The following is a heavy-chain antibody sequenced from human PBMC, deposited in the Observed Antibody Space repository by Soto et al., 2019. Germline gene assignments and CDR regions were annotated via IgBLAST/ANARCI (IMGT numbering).Heavy chain of an antibody. CDR1: GFTFSSYS. V-gene: IGHV3-21*01. CDR2: ISSSSSYI. Sequence: EVQLVESGGGLVKPGGSLRLSCAASGFTFSSYSMNWVRQAPGKGLEWVSSISSSSSYIYYADSVKGRFTISRDNVKNSLYLQMNSLRAEDTAVYYCARDGDDFWSGENYYYYYYMDVWGKGTTVTVSS. J-gene: IGHJ6*03. CDR3: ARDGDDFWSGENYYYYYYMDV. D-gene: IGHD3-3*01.